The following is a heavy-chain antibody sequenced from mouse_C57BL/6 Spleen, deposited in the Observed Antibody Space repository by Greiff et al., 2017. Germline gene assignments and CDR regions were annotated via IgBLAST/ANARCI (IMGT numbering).Heavy chain of an antibody. CDR2: INYDGSST. J-gene: IGHJ4*01. Sequence: EVMLVESEGGLVQPGSSMKLSCTASGFTFSDYYMAWVRQVPEKGLEWVANINYDGSSTYYLDSLKSRFIISRDNAKNILYLQMSSLKSEDTATYYCARDWGLRRGHAMGYWGQRTSVPVSS. V-gene: IGHV5-16*01. D-gene: IGHD2-4*01. CDR3: ARDWGLRRGHAMGY. CDR1: GFTFSDYY.